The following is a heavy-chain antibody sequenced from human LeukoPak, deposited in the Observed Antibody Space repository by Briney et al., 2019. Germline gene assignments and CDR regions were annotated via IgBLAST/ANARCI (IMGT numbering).Heavy chain of an antibody. CDR2: ISGSGGST. CDR1: GFTFSSYG. CDR3: AKVWFGELLYLAYFDY. D-gene: IGHD3-10*01. V-gene: IGHV3-23*01. J-gene: IGHJ4*02. Sequence: GGSLRLSCAASGFTFSSYGMSWVRQAPGKGLEWVSAISGSGGSTYYADSVKGRFTISRDNSKNTLYLQMNSLRAEDTAVYYCAKVWFGELLYLAYFDYWGQGTLVTVSS.